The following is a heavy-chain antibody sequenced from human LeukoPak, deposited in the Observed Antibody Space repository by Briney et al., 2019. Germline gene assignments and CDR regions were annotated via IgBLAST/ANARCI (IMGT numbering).Heavy chain of an antibody. J-gene: IGHJ6*02. V-gene: IGHV3-74*01. CDR1: GFTFSSYW. Sequence: PGGSLRLSCVASGFTFSSYWMHWVRQDPRKGLVWVSRINGDGRNINYADSVRGRFTISRDNAKNTLYLQMNSLRAEDTAIYYCANPPSYGYYYYGMDVWGQGTTVTVSS. D-gene: IGHD5-18*01. CDR3: ANPPSYGYYYYGMDV. CDR2: INGDGRNI.